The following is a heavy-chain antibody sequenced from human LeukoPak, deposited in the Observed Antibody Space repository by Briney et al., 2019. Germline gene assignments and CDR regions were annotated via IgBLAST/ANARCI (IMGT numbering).Heavy chain of an antibody. J-gene: IGHJ1*01. V-gene: IGHV4-38-2*02. D-gene: IGHD6-19*01. CDR2: IYRDGST. CDR3: ATDEGWPTEYFQH. Sequence: PSETLSLTCSVSGYSIISGYHWAWIRPPPGKGLEWIGIIYRDGSTYYNPSLKRRITMSGDTAKNQFSLEVNSVTAADTAVYYCATDEGWPTEYFQHWGQGTLVTVSS. CDR1: GYSIISGYH.